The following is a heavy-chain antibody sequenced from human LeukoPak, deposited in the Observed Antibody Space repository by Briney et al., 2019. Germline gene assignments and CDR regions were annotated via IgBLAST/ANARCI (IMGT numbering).Heavy chain of an antibody. V-gene: IGHV3-74*01. CDR1: GFTFSSYW. CDR3: ASTDIGYYDSSGYWASFDY. D-gene: IGHD3-22*01. CDR2: INSDGSST. Sequence: GGSLRLSCAASGFTFSSYWMHWVRQAPGKGLVWVSRINSDGSSTSYADSVKGRFTISRDNAKNTLYLQMNSLRAEDTAVYYCASTDIGYYDSSGYWASFDYWGQGTLVTVSS. J-gene: IGHJ4*02.